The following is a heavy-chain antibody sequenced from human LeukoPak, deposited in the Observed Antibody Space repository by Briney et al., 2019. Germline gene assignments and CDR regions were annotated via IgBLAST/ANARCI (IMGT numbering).Heavy chain of an antibody. CDR3: ARGRYSGSYLVDY. D-gene: IGHD1-26*01. CDR1: GFTFDDYA. Sequence: GGSLRLSCAASGFTFDDYAMHWVRQAPGRGLEWVSGISWNSGSIGYADSVKGRFTISRDNAKNSLYLQMNSLRAEDTAVYYCARGRYSGSYLVDYWGQGTLVTVSS. CDR2: ISWNSGSI. J-gene: IGHJ4*02. V-gene: IGHV3-9*01.